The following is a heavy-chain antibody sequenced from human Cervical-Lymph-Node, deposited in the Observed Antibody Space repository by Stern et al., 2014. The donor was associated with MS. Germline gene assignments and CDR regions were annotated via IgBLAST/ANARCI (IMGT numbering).Heavy chain of an antibody. V-gene: IGHV3-30*01. CDR2: ISYDGSNK. D-gene: IGHD4-11*01. CDR3: ARDYSNYGDY. CDR1: GFTFSSYA. J-gene: IGHJ4*02. Sequence: VQLVESGGGVVQPGRSLRLSCAASGFTFSSYAMHWVRQAQGKGLEWVAVISYDGSNKYYADSVKGRFTISRDNSKNTLYLQMNSLRAEDTAVYYCARDYSNYGDYWGQGTLVTVSS.